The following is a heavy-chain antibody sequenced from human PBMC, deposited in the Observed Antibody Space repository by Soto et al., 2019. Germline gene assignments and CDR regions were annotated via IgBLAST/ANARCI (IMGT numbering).Heavy chain of an antibody. CDR3: ASLKQLYHHY. Sequence: GGSLRLPCAASGFTFNSFAMSCVRQAPGKGLEWVSPISGGGSGTYYADSVKGRFTISRDNAKNTLYLQMNSLRAEDTAVYYCASLKQLYHHYWGQGTLVTVSS. V-gene: IGHV3-23*01. D-gene: IGHD6-6*01. CDR1: GFTFNSFA. CDR2: ISGGGSGT. J-gene: IGHJ4*02.